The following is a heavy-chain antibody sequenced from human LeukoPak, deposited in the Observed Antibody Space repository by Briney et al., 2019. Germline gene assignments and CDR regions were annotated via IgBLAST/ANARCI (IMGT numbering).Heavy chain of an antibody. CDR3: ARGNGGNSFDY. D-gene: IGHD4-23*01. CDR2: IFYSGST. Sequence: SETLSLTCTDSGGSISSYYWSWIRQPPGKGLEWIGYIFYSGSTNYNPSLKSRVTISVDTSKNQFSLKLSSVTAADTAVYYCARGNGGNSFDYWGQGTLVTVSS. CDR1: GGSISSYY. V-gene: IGHV4-59*08. J-gene: IGHJ4*02.